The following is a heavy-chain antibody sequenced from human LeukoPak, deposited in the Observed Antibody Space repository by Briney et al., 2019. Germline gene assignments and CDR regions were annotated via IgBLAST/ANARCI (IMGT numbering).Heavy chain of an antibody. CDR1: GFTFSSSG. V-gene: IGHV3-48*01. J-gene: IGHJ3*02. CDR2: ISSSSSTI. Sequence: GSLRLSCAASGFTFSSSGMNWVRQAPGKGLEWVSYISSSSSTIYYADSVKSRFTISRDNAKNSLYLQMNSLRAEDTAVYYCARGPVPAAGFAFDIWGQGTMVTVSS. CDR3: ARGPVPAAGFAFDI. D-gene: IGHD2-2*01.